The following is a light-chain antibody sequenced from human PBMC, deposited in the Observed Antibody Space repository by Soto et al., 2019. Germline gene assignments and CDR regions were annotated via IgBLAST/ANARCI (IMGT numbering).Light chain of an antibody. CDR2: GAS. V-gene: IGKV3-15*01. J-gene: IGKJ4*01. CDR3: QQYDDWPPGT. CDR1: RTIDTY. Sequence: DIVMTQSPAFVSASLGERVTLSCRASRTIDTYLAWFQHRLGQPPRLLIFGASVRAPGVPPRFSGGGSGTEFTLTINSLRSEDFAVYFCQQYDDWPPGTFGGGTTVEI.